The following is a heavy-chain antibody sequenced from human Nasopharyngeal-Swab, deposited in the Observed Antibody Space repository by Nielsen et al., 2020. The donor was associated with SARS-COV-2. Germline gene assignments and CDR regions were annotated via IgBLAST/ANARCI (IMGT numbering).Heavy chain of an antibody. CDR3: ARVLQSRGAFDI. Sequence: ASVKVSCKASGYTFTSYDINWVRQATGQGLEWMGRINPNSGGTNYAQKFQGRVTMTRDTSISTAYMELSRLRSDDTAVYYCARVLQSRGAFDIWGQGTMVTVSS. CDR2: INPNSGGT. J-gene: IGHJ3*02. V-gene: IGHV1-2*06. CDR1: GYTFTSYD.